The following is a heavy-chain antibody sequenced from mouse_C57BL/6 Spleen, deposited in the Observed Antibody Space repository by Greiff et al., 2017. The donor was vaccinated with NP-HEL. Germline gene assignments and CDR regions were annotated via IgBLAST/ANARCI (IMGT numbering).Heavy chain of an antibody. CDR2: ISTGGGST. J-gene: IGHJ2*01. Sequence: DVKLVESGGGLVQPGGSLKLSCAASGFTFSDYYMYWVRQTPEKRLEWVAYISTGGGSTYYPDTVKGRFTISRDNAKNTLYLQMSRTKSEDTAMYYCARQDYDYGYFDYWGQGTTLTVSS. CDR1: GFTFSDYY. CDR3: ARQDYDYGYFDY. D-gene: IGHD2-4*01. V-gene: IGHV5-12*01.